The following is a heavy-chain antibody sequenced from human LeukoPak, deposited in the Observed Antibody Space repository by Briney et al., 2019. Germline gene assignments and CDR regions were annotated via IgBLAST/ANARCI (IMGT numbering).Heavy chain of an antibody. CDR3: ARVNYDSSGYYWGFDY. V-gene: IGHV4-59*01. CDR1: GGSISSYY. Sequence: SETLSLTCTVSGGSISSYYWSWIRQPPGKGLEWIGYIYYSGSTNYNPSLKSRVTISVDTSKNRFSLKLSSVTAADTAVYYCARVNYDSSGYYWGFDYWGQGTLVTVSS. J-gene: IGHJ4*02. CDR2: IYYSGST. D-gene: IGHD3-22*01.